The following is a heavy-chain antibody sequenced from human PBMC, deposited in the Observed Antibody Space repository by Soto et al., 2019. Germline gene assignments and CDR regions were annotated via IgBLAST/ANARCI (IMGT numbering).Heavy chain of an antibody. V-gene: IGHV3-23*01. CDR2: ISGSSSRT. D-gene: IGHD4-17*01. Sequence: GGSLRLSCAASGFTFSTYAMNWVRQAPGKGLEWVSGISGSSSRTSYADSVKGRFTISRDNSKNTLYLQMSSLRAEDTAIYFCVKGAGDYFDYWGQGTLVTVSS. J-gene: IGHJ4*02. CDR1: GFTFSTYA. CDR3: VKGAGDYFDY.